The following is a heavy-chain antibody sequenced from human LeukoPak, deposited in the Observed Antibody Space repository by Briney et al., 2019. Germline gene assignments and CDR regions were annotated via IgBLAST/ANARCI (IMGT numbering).Heavy chain of an antibody. CDR2: FDPEDGET. CDR1: GYTLTELS. V-gene: IGHV1-24*01. J-gene: IGHJ4*02. CDR3: ATGLTYYYGWGD. Sequence: ASVKVSCKVSGYTLTELSMHWARQAPGKGLEWMGGFDPEDGETIYAQKFQGRVTMTEDTSTDTAYMELGSLRSEDTAVYYCATGLTYYYGWGDWGQGTLVTVSS. D-gene: IGHD3-10*01.